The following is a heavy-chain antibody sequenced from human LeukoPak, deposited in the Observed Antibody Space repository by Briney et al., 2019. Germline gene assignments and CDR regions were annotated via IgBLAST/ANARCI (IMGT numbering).Heavy chain of an antibody. CDR2: IYYSGST. J-gene: IGHJ4*02. CDR3: ARVAVATIDY. CDR1: GGSISSYY. D-gene: IGHD5-24*01. Sequence: SETLSPTCTVSGGSISSYYWSWIRQPPGKGLEWIGYIYYSGSTNYNPSLKSRVTISVDTSKNQFSLKLSSVTAADTAVYYCARVAVATIDYWGQGTLVTVSS. V-gene: IGHV4-59*01.